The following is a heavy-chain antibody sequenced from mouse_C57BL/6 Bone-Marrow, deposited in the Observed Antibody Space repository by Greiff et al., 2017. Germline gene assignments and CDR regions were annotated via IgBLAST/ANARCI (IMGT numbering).Heavy chain of an antibody. CDR3: ARDLGPFDY. J-gene: IGHJ2*01. CDR1: GFTFSSYA. CDR2: ISDGGSYT. D-gene: IGHD4-1*01. V-gene: IGHV5-4*01. Sequence: EVKLMESGGGLVKPGGSLKLSCAASGFTFSSYAMSWVRQTPEKRLEWVATISDGGSYTYYPDNVKGRFTISRDNAKNNLYLQMRHLKSEDTAMYYCARDLGPFDYWGQGTTLTVSS.